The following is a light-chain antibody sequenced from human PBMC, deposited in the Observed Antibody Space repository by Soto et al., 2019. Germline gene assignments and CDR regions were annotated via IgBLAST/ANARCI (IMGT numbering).Light chain of an antibody. CDR3: NSYTNTAARV. CDR1: ISDVGAHNF. CDR2: EVS. Sequence: QSALPQPASVSGSPGQSITISCSGTISDVGAHNFVSWYQQHPGKAPKLMIYEVSNRPSGVSDRFSGSKSGNTASLTISGLQAEDEADYYCNSYTNTAARVFGTGTKVTLL. V-gene: IGLV2-14*01. J-gene: IGLJ1*01.